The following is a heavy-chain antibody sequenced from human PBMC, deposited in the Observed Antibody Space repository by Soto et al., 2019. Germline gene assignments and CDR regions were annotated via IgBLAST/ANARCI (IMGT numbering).Heavy chain of an antibody. CDR2: INHSGST. J-gene: IGHJ4*02. Sequence: QVQLQQWGAGLLKTSETLSLTCAVYGGSFSGYYWSWIRQPPGKGLEWIGEINHSGSTNYNPSLKSRVTISVDTSKNQFSLKLSSVTAADTAVYYCARPLFPIGVRGVSPFDYWGQGTLVTVSS. V-gene: IGHV4-34*01. D-gene: IGHD3-10*01. CDR1: GGSFSGYY. CDR3: ARPLFPIGVRGVSPFDY.